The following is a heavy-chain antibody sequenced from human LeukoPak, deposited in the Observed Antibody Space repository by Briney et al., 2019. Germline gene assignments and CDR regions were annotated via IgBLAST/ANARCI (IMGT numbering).Heavy chain of an antibody. CDR1: GFTVSSNY. D-gene: IGHD3-22*01. CDR2: IYSGGST. J-gene: IGHJ6*03. V-gene: IGHV3-53*05. CDR3: ARRRYDLPYYYCCYMDV. Sequence: GGSLTLYCAASGFTVSSNYMSWLRQAPGKGLEGVSYIYSGGSTYGADSVKGRFTISRDNSKNTLCLQMNSLRAEDTAVYYCARRRYDLPYYYCCYMDVWGKGTTVTISS.